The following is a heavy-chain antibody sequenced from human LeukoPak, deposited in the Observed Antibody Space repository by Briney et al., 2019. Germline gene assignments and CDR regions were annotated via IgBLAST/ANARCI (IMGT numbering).Heavy chain of an antibody. Sequence: GGSLRLSCAASGFTFSSYGMHWVRQAPGKGLEWVAVIWYDGSNKYYADSAKGRFTISRDNSKNTLYLQMNSLRAEDTAVYYCARDGRGSYYYYYMDVWGKGTTVTVSS. V-gene: IGHV3-33*01. CDR1: GFTFSSYG. D-gene: IGHD1-14*01. CDR2: IWYDGSNK. CDR3: ARDGRGSYYYYYMDV. J-gene: IGHJ6*03.